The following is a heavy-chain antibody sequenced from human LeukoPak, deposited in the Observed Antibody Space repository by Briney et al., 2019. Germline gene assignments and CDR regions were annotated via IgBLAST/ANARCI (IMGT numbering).Heavy chain of an antibody. Sequence: SSETLSLTCTVSGGSISSYYWSWIRRPPGKGLEWIGYIYYSGSTNYNPSLKSRVTISVDTSKSQFSLKLSSVTAADTAVYYCARGNSYGINYFDYWGQGTLVTVSS. CDR1: GGSISSYY. CDR3: ARGNSYGINYFDY. CDR2: IYYSGST. D-gene: IGHD5-18*01. V-gene: IGHV4-59*01. J-gene: IGHJ4*02.